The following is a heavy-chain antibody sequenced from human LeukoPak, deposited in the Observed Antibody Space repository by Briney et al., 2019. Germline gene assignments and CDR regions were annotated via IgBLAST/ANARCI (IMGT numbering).Heavy chain of an antibody. CDR2: IRQSGDIT. D-gene: IGHD5-24*01. J-gene: IGHJ3*02. CDR3: VRRGGSDGWGAFDI. V-gene: IGHV3-23*01. CDR1: EFTFSNYV. Sequence: AGGSLRLSCAASEFTFSNYVMNWVRQAPGKGLEWVSSIRQSGDITYYADSVKGRFTISRDNSKNTLSLQMSSLSREDTAIYYCVRRGGSDGWGAFDIWGQGTVVTVSS.